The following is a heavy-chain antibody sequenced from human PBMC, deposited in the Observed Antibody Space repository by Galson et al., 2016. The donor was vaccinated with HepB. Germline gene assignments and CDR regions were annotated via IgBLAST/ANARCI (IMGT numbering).Heavy chain of an antibody. CDR1: GFTFSDFL. V-gene: IGHV3-23*01. D-gene: IGHD6-19*01. Sequence: SLRLSCAASGFTFSDFLMNWVRQAPGKGLEWVSAITDSGAGTYYADSVKGRFAISRDNSKNTLYLQMNSLRADDTAVYYCAKSYASGWNYFDYRGQGTLVTVSS. CDR2: ITDSGAGT. J-gene: IGHJ4*02. CDR3: AKSYASGWNYFDY.